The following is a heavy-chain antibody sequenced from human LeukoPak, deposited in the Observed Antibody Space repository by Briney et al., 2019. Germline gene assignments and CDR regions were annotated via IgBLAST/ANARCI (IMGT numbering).Heavy chain of an antibody. CDR3: ARDRVTTSSWPRVEYYYMDV. CDR1: GFTFSSYS. D-gene: IGHD4-11*01. V-gene: IGHV3-7*01. Sequence: GGSLRLSCAASGFTFSSYSMNWVRQAPGKGLEWVANIQQDGSEKYYVDSVKGRFTISRDNARNSLYLQMNSLRAEDTAVYYCARDRVTTSSWPRVEYYYMDVWGKRTTVTISS. CDR2: IQQDGSEK. J-gene: IGHJ6*03.